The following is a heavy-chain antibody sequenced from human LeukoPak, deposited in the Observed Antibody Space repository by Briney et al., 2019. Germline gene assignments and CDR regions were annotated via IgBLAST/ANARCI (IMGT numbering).Heavy chain of an antibody. V-gene: IGHV3-53*01. Sequence: GGSLRLSCAASGFTVSSNYMSWVRQAPGKGLEWVSVIYSGGSTYYADSVKGRFTISRDNSKNTLYLQMNSLGAEDTAVYYCARPYYDILTGYDYYYGMDVWGQGTTVTVSS. CDR2: IYSGGST. CDR1: GFTVSSNY. D-gene: IGHD3-9*01. J-gene: IGHJ6*02. CDR3: ARPYYDILTGYDYYYGMDV.